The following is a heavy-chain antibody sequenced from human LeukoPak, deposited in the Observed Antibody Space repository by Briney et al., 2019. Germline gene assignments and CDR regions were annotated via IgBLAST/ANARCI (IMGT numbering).Heavy chain of an antibody. D-gene: IGHD3-10*01. V-gene: IGHV4-4*09. Sequence: SSETLSLTCTVSGGSISSYYWSWIRQPPGKGLEWIGYIYSSGSTNYNPSLKSRVTISVDTSKNQFSLQLTSVTAADTAVYYCARLAFGSDAFDIWGQGTMVPVSS. CDR2: IYSSGST. J-gene: IGHJ3*02. CDR3: ARLAFGSDAFDI. CDR1: GGSISSYY.